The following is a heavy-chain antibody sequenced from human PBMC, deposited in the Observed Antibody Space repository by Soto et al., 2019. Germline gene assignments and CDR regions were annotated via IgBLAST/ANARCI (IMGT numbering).Heavy chain of an antibody. CDR1: GGSISSYH. Sequence: ASETLSLTCTVSGGSISSYHWSWIRQPPGKGMVCFVYFYYSGSTDHNPSLKSRVTLSVDTSKNQFSLKLRSVTAADTAVYYFLKVPLFTILGVVKKSYYLAVWAKGTTVTVSS. J-gene: IGHJ6*03. D-gene: IGHD3-3*01. CDR2: FYYSGST. CDR3: LKVPLFTILGVVKKSYYLAV. V-gene: IGHV4-59*01.